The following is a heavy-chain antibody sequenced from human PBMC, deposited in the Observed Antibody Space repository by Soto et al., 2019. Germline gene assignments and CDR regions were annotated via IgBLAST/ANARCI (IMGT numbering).Heavy chain of an antibody. V-gene: IGHV1-2*02. J-gene: IGHJ6*02. Sequence: QVQLVQSGAEVKKPGASVKVSCKAAGYTFTGYYMHWVRQAPGQGLEWMGWINPNSGGTNYAQKFQGRVTMSRDTSISTDSMELSRLRSDDTAVYYCATDVADIVVVPAAMDVWGQGTTVTVSS. D-gene: IGHD2-2*01. CDR3: ATDVADIVVVPAAMDV. CDR1: GYTFTGYY. CDR2: INPNSGGT.